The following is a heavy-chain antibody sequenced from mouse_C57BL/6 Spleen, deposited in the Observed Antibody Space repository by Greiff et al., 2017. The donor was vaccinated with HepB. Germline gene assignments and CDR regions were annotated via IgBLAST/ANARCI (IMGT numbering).Heavy chain of an antibody. Sequence: EVQLQQSGPELVKPGASVKMSCKASGYTFTDYNMHWVKQSHGKSLEWIGYINPNNGGTSYNQKFKGKATLTVNKSSSTAYMELRSLTSEDSAVYYCARLPIYYDYDVGYAMDYWGQGTSVTVSS. CDR3: ARLPIYYDYDVGYAMDY. J-gene: IGHJ4*01. CDR1: GYTFTDYN. CDR2: INPNNGGT. V-gene: IGHV1-22*01. D-gene: IGHD2-4*01.